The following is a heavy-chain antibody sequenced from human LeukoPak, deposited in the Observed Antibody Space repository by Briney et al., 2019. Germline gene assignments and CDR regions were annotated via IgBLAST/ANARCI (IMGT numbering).Heavy chain of an antibody. J-gene: IGHJ4*02. CDR1: GFSLSTRGMC. CDR3: ARMKAAAGTLVDY. D-gene: IGHD6-13*01. V-gene: IGHV2-70*11. CDR2: IDWDDDK. Sequence: SGPALVKPAPTLTLTFTFSGFSLSTRGMCVSWIRQPPGKALEWLARIDWDDDKYYSTSLKTRLTISKDTSKNQVVLTMTNMDPVDTATYYCARMKAAAGTLVDYWGQGTLVTVSS.